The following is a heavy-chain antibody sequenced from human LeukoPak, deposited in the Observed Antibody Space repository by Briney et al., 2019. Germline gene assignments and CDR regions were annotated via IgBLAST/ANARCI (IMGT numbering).Heavy chain of an antibody. CDR3: ARRSQTTAGRGIDY. CDR1: GASISSSSSFF. D-gene: IGHD6-13*01. Sequence: SETLSLTCTVSGASISSSSSFFWAWIRQSPGKGLEWIGTMSNSGSTYYNPSLKSRVTISGDTSKNQFSLKLSSVTAADTAVFYCARRSQTTAGRGIDYWGQGTLVTVSS. V-gene: IGHV4-39*01. J-gene: IGHJ4*02. CDR2: MSNSGST.